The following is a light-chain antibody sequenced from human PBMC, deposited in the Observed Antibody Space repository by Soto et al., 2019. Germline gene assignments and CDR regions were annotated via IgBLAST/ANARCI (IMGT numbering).Light chain of an antibody. V-gene: IGLV2-14*03. CDR3: CSYTSDNTYV. CDR1: SNDIGGYNY. CDR2: DVS. J-gene: IGLJ1*01. Sequence: QSALTQPASVSGSPGQSITISCSGTSNDIGGYNYVSWYQQHPGKAPRVMIYDVSNRPSGVSDRFSGSKSGNTATLTISGLQAEDEADYYCCSYTSDNTYVFASGTKLTVL.